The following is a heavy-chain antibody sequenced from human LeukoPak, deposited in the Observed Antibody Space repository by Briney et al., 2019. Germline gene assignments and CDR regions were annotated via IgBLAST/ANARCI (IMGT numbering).Heavy chain of an antibody. V-gene: IGHV4-59*08. CDR2: IYHSGST. CDR1: GGSISYYY. D-gene: IGHD6-13*01. J-gene: IGHJ6*02. Sequence: PSETLSLTCTVSGGSISYYYWSWIRQPPGKGLEWIGHIYHSGSTNYNPSFKSRVTISVDPSKNHFSRKLSSVTAADTAVYYCVRHAATRHNYGMDVWGQGTTVTVSS. CDR3: VRHAATRHNYGMDV.